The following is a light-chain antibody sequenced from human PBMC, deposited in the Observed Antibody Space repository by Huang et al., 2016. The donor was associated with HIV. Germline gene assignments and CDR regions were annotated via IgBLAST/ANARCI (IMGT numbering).Light chain of an antibody. CDR1: QAISNS. J-gene: IGKJ3*01. CDR3: QQYFSGPPFT. Sequence: DIQMTQSPSSLSASVGDRVTISCRASQAISNSLAWYQQKPGKAPKLLVFAASALGSGVPSRFSGSGFGTNYTLTVISLQPEDFATYYCQQYFSGPPFTFGPGTTVDIK. V-gene: IGKV1-NL1*01. CDR2: AAS.